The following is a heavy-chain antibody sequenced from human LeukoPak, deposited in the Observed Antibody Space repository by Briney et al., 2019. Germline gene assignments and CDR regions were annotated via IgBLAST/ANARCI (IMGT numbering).Heavy chain of an antibody. D-gene: IGHD3-10*01. V-gene: IGHV3-23*01. CDR3: ATAPRGITMVRGVTLPLVYFDY. J-gene: IGHJ4*02. CDR2: ISGSGGST. Sequence: GGSLRLSCAASGFTFSSYSMNWVRQAPGKGLEWVSAISGSGGSTYYADSVKSRFTISRDNSKNTLYLQMNSLRAEDTAVYYCATAPRGITMVRGVTLPLVYFDYWGQGTLVTVSS. CDR1: GFTFSSYS.